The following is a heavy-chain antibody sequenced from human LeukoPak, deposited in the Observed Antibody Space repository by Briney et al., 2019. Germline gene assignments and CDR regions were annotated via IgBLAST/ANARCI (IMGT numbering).Heavy chain of an antibody. J-gene: IGHJ4*02. Sequence: GGSLRLSCSVSGFTFSDYGMHWVRQAPGKGLEWVAFIRYDRSNKYYADSVKGRFTISRDNSKNTLYLQMNSLRAEDTAVYYCAKVLRFLPYYFDYWGQGTLVTVSS. CDR2: IRYDRSNK. D-gene: IGHD3-3*01. V-gene: IGHV3-30*02. CDR1: GFTFSDYG. CDR3: AKVLRFLPYYFDY.